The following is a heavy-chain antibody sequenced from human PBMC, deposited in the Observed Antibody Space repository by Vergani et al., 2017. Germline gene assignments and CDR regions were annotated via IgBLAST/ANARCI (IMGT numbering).Heavy chain of an antibody. V-gene: IGHV3-23*01. CDR2: ISGSGGTT. CDR1: GFTFSTYA. Sequence: EVQLLESGGDLVQPGGSLRLSCAASGFTFSTYAINWVRQAPGKGLEWVSAISGSGGTTNYADSVKGRFTISRDNSKNTLYLQMNSLRTEDTAVYFCAXDPLLVWFEELSYGMDVWGQGTTVTVSS. D-gene: IGHD3-10*01. CDR3: AXDPLLVWFEELSYGMDV. J-gene: IGHJ6*02.